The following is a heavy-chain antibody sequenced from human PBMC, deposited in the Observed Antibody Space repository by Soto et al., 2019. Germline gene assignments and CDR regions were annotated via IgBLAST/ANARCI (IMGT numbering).Heavy chain of an antibody. CDR1: GGSVKSSSYY. CDR3: ARRNAGGYDRYYFDY. Sequence: SETLSLTCTVSGGSVKSSSYYWGWIRQPPGKGLEWIGTLYYSGSTSYNPSLKSRVTISEDTSKNQFSLKLSSVTAADTAVYYCARRNAGGYDRYYFDYWGQGTLVTVSS. D-gene: IGHD5-12*01. V-gene: IGHV4-39*01. J-gene: IGHJ4*02. CDR2: LYYSGST.